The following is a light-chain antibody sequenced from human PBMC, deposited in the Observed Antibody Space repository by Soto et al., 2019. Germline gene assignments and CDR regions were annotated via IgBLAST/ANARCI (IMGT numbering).Light chain of an antibody. Sequence: DLQMTQSPSSLSASVGDRVTITCQASQDISNYLNWYQQKPGKAPKLLIYDASNLEKGVPSRFSGSGSGPDFTFTISSLQPEDIATYYCQQYDNLPPLTFGGGTKVEIK. V-gene: IGKV1-33*01. CDR2: DAS. CDR1: QDISNY. J-gene: IGKJ4*01. CDR3: QQYDNLPPLT.